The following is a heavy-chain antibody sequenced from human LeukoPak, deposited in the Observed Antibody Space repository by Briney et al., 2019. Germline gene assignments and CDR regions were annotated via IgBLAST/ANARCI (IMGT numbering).Heavy chain of an antibody. D-gene: IGHD6-19*01. CDR1: GYTFTSYA. Sequence: GASVKVSCKASGYTFTSYAMNWGRQAPGQGLEWMGWINTNTGNPTYAQGFTGRFVFSLDTSVSTAYLQISSLKAEDTAVYYCARSRSGWPDDAFDIWGQGTMVTVSS. CDR2: INTNTGNP. V-gene: IGHV7-4-1*02. CDR3: ARSRSGWPDDAFDI. J-gene: IGHJ3*02.